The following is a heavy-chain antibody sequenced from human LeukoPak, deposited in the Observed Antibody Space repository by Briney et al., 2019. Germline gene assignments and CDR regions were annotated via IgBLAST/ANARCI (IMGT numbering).Heavy chain of an antibody. CDR2: INPNSGGT. CDR1: GYTFTGYY. V-gene: IGHV1-2*02. Sequence: EASVKVSCKASGYTFTGYYMHWVRQAPGQGLEWMGWINPNSGGTNYAQKFQGRVTMTRDTSISTAYMELSRLRSDDTAVYYCARERWIQLWSDYYYYYGMDVWGQGTTVTVSS. CDR3: ARERWIQLWSDYYYYYGMDV. D-gene: IGHD5-18*01. J-gene: IGHJ6*02.